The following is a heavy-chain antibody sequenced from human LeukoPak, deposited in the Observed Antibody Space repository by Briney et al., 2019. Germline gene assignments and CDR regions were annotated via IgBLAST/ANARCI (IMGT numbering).Heavy chain of an antibody. CDR2: IHNSGTS. V-gene: IGHV4-59*01. Sequence: SETLSLTCTVSDDSISDYYRGWIRQPPGKGLEWIGYIHNSGTSTYNLSLKSRVTISADTSKNQFSLKLNSMTTADTAVYYCATERGAAAGTFDYWGQGTLVTVSS. J-gene: IGHJ4*02. CDR3: ATERGAAAGTFDY. CDR1: DDSISDYY. D-gene: IGHD6-13*01.